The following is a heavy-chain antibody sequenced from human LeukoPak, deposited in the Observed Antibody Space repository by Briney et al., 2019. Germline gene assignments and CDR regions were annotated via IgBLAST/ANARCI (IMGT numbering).Heavy chain of an antibody. J-gene: IGHJ4*02. D-gene: IGHD1-1*01. V-gene: IGHV1-2*02. CDR2: INADRGAT. Sequence: ASVKVSRKASGYTFTCYYIHWVRQAPGQGLEWMGWINADRGATYYPQKFQGSVTMTRDTSISTAYMELTRLTSDDTAVYYCARDLRYTTGWGQGTLVTVSS. CDR3: ARDLRYTTG. CDR1: GYTFTCYY.